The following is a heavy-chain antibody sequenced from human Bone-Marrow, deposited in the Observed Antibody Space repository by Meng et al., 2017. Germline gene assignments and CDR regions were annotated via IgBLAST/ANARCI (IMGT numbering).Heavy chain of an antibody. J-gene: IGHJ4*02. D-gene: IGHD6-13*01. CDR1: GFRFTDAW. Sequence: GESLMISCVASGFRFTDAWMSWVRQAPGKGLEWVGRIKRNSDGGTTDYAAPVKGRFTISRDDSKNTLYLQMNRLITEDTAVYFCATGAAAADHWGQGTLVTSPQ. CDR3: ATGAAAADH. CDR2: IKRNSDGGTT. V-gene: IGHV3-15*01.